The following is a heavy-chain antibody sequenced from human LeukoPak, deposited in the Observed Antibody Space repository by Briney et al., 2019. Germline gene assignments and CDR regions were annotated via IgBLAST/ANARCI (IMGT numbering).Heavy chain of an antibody. D-gene: IGHD3-9*01. CDR3: AKDGVQGDILTGYMYIDY. V-gene: IGHV3-30*18. Sequence: GGSLRLSCVVSGLTFSSYSMTWVRQAPGKGLEWVAIMSYDGSNKYYADSVKGRFTISRDNSKNTLYLEMNSLRAEDTAVYYCAKDGVQGDILTGYMYIDYWGQGTLVTVSS. CDR1: GLTFSSYS. J-gene: IGHJ4*02. CDR2: MSYDGSNK.